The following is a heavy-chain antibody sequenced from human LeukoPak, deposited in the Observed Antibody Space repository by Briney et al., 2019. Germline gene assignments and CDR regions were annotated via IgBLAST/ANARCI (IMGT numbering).Heavy chain of an antibody. CDR3: ARGRKKYCGGDCYSSLGAFDI. CDR1: GGSISSGGYY. J-gene: IGHJ3*02. Sequence: PSETLSLTCTVSGGSISSGGYYWSWIRQHPGKGLEWIGYIYYSGSTYYNPSLKSRVTVSVDTSKNQFSLKLSSVTAADTAVYYCARGRKKYCGGDCYSSLGAFDIWGQGTMVTVSS. V-gene: IGHV4-31*03. CDR2: IYYSGST. D-gene: IGHD2-21*02.